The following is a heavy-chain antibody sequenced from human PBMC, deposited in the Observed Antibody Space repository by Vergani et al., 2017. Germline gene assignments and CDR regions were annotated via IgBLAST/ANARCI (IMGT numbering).Heavy chain of an antibody. CDR1: GDSISSGVYY. CDR2: LSTTGGA. J-gene: IGHJ5*02. Sequence: VQLVESGPGLVKPSQTLSLTCSVSGDSISSGVYYWSWIRRPPGKGLEWIGSLSTTGGATHASHNPSLKSRVSISVDTSKSQFSLRLTSVTAADSAIYYCAGDTHSWQRADRWGQGLLVSVSS. V-gene: IGHV4-61*08. CDR3: AGDTHSWQRADR. D-gene: IGHD6-13*01.